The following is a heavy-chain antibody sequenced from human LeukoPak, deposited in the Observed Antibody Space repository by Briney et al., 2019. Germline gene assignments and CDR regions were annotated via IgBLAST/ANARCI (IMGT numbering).Heavy chain of an antibody. CDR3: ARADYSSTWSHDYYYMDV. Sequence: PSETLSLTCIVSGGSISSTSYYWDWIRQPPGKGLEWIGSIYYSGSTNYNPSLKSRVTISVDTSKNQFSLKLSSVTAADTAVYYCARADYSSTWSHDYYYMDVWGKGTTVTVSS. J-gene: IGHJ6*03. D-gene: IGHD6-13*01. CDR2: IYYSGST. CDR1: GGSISSTSYY. V-gene: IGHV4-39*07.